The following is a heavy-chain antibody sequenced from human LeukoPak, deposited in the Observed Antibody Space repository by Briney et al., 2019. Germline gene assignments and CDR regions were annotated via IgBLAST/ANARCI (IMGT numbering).Heavy chain of an antibody. CDR2: INSDGSST. V-gene: IGHV3-74*01. Sequence: GGSLRLSCAASGFTFSSYWMHWVRQAPGKGLVWVSRINSDGSSTTYADSVKGRFTISRDNAKNTLYLQMNSLRAEDTAVYYCASGPSITFYYTLGCWGQGTLVTVSS. D-gene: IGHD2/OR15-2a*01. CDR3: ASGPSITFYYTLGC. J-gene: IGHJ4*02. CDR1: GFTFSSYW.